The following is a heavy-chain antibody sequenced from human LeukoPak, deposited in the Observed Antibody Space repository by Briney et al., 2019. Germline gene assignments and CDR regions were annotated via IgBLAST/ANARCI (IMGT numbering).Heavy chain of an antibody. D-gene: IGHD3-22*01. Sequence: PGGSLRLSCAASGFTFSSYSMNWVRQAPGKGREWVSSISSSSSYIYYADSVKGRFTISRDNAKNSLYLQMNSLRAEDTAVYYCARDKWLKGMDVWGKGTTVTVSS. CDR3: ARDKWLKGMDV. CDR2: ISSSSSYI. CDR1: GFTFSSYS. V-gene: IGHV3-21*01. J-gene: IGHJ6*03.